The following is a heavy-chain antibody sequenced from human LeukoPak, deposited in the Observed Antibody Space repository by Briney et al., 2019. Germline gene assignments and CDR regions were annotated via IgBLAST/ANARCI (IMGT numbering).Heavy chain of an antibody. Sequence: TGGSLRLSCAASGFTFSSYAMIWVRQAPGKGLEWVSGISVSGGTTYYADSGKGRFTISRDNSENTLYLQMNSRRAEDTAVYFCAKAPGRSIYPITWGQGTLVTVSS. J-gene: IGHJ5*02. V-gene: IGHV3-23*01. CDR2: ISVSGGTT. D-gene: IGHD3-3*02. CDR1: GFTFSSYA. CDR3: AKAPGRSIYPIT.